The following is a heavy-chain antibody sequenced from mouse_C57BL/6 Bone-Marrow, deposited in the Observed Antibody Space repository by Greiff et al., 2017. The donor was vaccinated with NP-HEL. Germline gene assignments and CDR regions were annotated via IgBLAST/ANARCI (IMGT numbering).Heavy chain of an antibody. D-gene: IGHD1-1*01. CDR3: AILLITTVVAPYYYAMDY. Sequence: VQLQQPGAELVKPGASVKLSCKASGYTFTSYWMHWVKQRPGQGLEWLGMIHPNSGSTNYNEKFKSKATLTVDKSSSTAYMQLSSLTSEDSAVYYCAILLITTVVAPYYYAMDYWGQGTSVTVAS. J-gene: IGHJ4*01. CDR1: GYTFTSYW. V-gene: IGHV1-64*01. CDR2: IHPNSGST.